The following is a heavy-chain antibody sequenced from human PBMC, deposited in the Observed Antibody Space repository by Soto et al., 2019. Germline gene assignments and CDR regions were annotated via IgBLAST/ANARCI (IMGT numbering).Heavy chain of an antibody. Sequence: QVQLVPSGAEVKKPGSSVKVSCKAPGGTFSSYAISWVRQAPGQGLEWMGGVIPIFGTAKYAQKFQGRVTITADESTSTGYMELRSLRSEDTALYYCARSQGGSSSLAIYYYYYYGMDVWGQGTTVTVSS. J-gene: IGHJ6*02. CDR1: GGTFSSYA. CDR2: VIPIFGTA. D-gene: IGHD2-15*01. CDR3: ARSQGGSSSLAIYYYYYYGMDV. V-gene: IGHV1-69*01.